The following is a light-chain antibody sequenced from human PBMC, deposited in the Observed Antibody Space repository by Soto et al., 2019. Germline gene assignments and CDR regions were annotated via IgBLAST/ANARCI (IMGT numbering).Light chain of an antibody. Sequence: EIVLTQSPGTLSLSPGESATLSCRASQSVNSNFFAWYQQKPGQAPILLIYGVFTRATGITDRFTGSGSGTDFALTISGLEPADFAIYYCQQYSSLPRSFGQGTKVDIK. J-gene: IGKJ2*03. CDR3: QQYSSLPRS. CDR2: GVF. V-gene: IGKV3-20*01. CDR1: QSVNSNF.